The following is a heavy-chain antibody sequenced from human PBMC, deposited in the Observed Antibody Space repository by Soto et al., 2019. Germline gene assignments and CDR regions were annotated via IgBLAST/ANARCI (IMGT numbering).Heavy chain of an antibody. CDR3: VGPLPYGEYYFDY. D-gene: IGHD4-17*01. V-gene: IGHV3-48*02. J-gene: IGHJ4*02. Sequence: GGFLRLSCAASGFTFSSYAMHWVRQAPGKGLEWVSYISSSSSNKYYADSVKGRFTISRDNAKNSLYLQMNSLRDEDTAVYYCVGPLPYGEYYFDYWGQGTLVTVSS. CDR1: GFTFSSYA. CDR2: ISSSSSNK.